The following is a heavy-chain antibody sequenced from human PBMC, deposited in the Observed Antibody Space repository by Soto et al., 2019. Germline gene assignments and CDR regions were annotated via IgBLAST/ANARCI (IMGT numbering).Heavy chain of an antibody. CDR1: GFTFSTYS. J-gene: IGHJ6*03. Sequence: PGGSLRLSCAASGFTFSTYSMNWVRQAPGKGLEWASYISGSGSSIYYADSVKGRFTISRDNAKNTLYLQMNSLRAEDTAVYYCAKVSGGYCSGGSCYPRLGYYYYMDVWGKGTTVTVSS. CDR2: ISGSGSSI. D-gene: IGHD2-15*01. V-gene: IGHV3-23*01. CDR3: AKVSGGYCSGGSCYPRLGYYYYMDV.